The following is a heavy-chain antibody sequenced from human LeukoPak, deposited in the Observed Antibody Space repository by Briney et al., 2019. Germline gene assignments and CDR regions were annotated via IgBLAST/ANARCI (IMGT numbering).Heavy chain of an antibody. D-gene: IGHD4/OR15-4a*01. Sequence: SETLSPICAVYGGSFSGYYWSWIRQPPGKGLEWIGEINPGGNTNYNPSLKSRVTISVDTSKNQFSLKLTSVTAADTAVYYCARADGAQTFPFDYWSLGTLVTVSS. J-gene: IGHJ4*02. CDR1: GGSFSGYY. CDR3: ARADGAQTFPFDY. V-gene: IGHV4-34*01. CDR2: INPGGNT.